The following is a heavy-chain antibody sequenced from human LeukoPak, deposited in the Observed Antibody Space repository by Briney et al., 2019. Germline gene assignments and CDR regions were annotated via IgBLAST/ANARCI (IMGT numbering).Heavy chain of an antibody. CDR2: INHSGST. CDR3: ARAGIAVAGTPSISTY. D-gene: IGHD6-19*01. J-gene: IGHJ4*02. CDR1: GGSFSGYY. V-gene: IGHV4-34*01. Sequence: SETLSLTCAVYGGSFSGYYWSWIRQPPGKGLEWIGEINHSGSTNYNPSLKSRVTISVDTSKNQFSLKLSSVTAADTAVYYCARAGIAVAGTPSISTYWGQGILVTVSS.